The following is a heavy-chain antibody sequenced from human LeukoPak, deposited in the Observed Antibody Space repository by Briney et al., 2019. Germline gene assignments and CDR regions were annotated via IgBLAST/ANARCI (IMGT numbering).Heavy chain of an antibody. V-gene: IGHV3-23*01. D-gene: IGHD3-3*01. Sequence: GGSLRLSCAASGFTFSSYAMSWVRQAPGKGLELVSTISGSGGSTYYADSVKGRFTISRDNSKNTLYLQMNSLRAEDTAVYYCAKDDFWSGWDYYYYYYMDVWGKGTTVTVSS. CDR1: GFTFSSYA. CDR3: AKDDFWSGWDYYYYYYMDV. J-gene: IGHJ6*03. CDR2: ISGSGGST.